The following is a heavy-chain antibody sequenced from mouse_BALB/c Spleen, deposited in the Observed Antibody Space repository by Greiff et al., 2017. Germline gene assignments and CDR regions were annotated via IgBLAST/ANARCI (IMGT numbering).Heavy chain of an antibody. CDR2: ISYDGSN. CDR1: GYSITSGYY. V-gene: IGHV3-6*02. CDR3: ARDLRYFDV. J-gene: IGHJ1*01. Sequence: VQLKESGPGLVKPSQSLSLTCSVTGYSITSGYYWNWIRQFPGNKLEWMGYISYDGSNNYNPSLKNRISITRDTSKNQFFLKLNSVTTEDTATYYCARDLRYFDVWGAGTTVTVSS.